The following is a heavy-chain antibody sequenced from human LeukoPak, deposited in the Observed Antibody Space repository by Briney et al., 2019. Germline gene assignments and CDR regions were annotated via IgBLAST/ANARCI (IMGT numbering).Heavy chain of an antibody. V-gene: IGHV3-21*01. CDR1: GFTFSSYS. CDR2: ISSSSSYI. CDR3: ARDLLSGYDFWSGYYTGWYFDY. Sequence: GGSLRLSCAASGFTFSSYSMNWVRQAPGKGLEWVSSISSSSSYIYYADSVKGRFTISRGNAKNSLYLQINSLRAEDTAVYYCARDLLSGYDFWSGYYTGWYFDYWGQGTLVTVSS. J-gene: IGHJ4*02. D-gene: IGHD3-3*01.